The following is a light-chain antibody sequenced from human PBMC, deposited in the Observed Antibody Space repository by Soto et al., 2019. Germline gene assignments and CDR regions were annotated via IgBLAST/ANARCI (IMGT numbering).Light chain of an antibody. J-gene: IGKJ3*01. CDR2: AAS. CDR3: QHYGSSPPIT. V-gene: IGKV3-20*01. Sequence: DIVLTQSPGTLSLSPGEGATLSCRASQSVSSSSLAWYQQKPGRAPRLLIYAASSRAAGVPGRFSGSGSETDFTLTISGLEPEDFAVYYCQHYGSSPPITFGHGTKVDIK. CDR1: QSVSSSS.